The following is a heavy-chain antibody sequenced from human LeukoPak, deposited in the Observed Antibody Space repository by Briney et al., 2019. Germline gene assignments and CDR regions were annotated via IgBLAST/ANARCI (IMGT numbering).Heavy chain of an antibody. J-gene: IGHJ4*02. D-gene: IGHD3-22*01. CDR3: AAYYYDSSGYQTTNDY. CDR1: GYTLTELS. CDR2: FDPEDGET. V-gene: IGHV1-24*01. Sequence: ASVKVSCKVSGYTLTELSMHWVRQAPGKGREWMGGFDPEDGETIYAQKFQGRVTMTEDTSTDTAYMELSSLRSEDTAVYYCAAYYYDSSGYQTTNDYWGQGTLVTVSS.